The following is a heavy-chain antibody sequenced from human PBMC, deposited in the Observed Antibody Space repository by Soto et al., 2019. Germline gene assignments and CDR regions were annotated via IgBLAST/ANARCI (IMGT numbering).Heavy chain of an antibody. D-gene: IGHD3-10*01. CDR1: GFSLSTSGVG. Sequence: QITLKESGPTLVKPRQTLTLTCTFSGFSLSTSGVGVGWIRQPPGKALEWLALIYWDDDKRYSPSLKSRLTTTKATSKTQLVLTMTTMDPVDTAPYYCAHSSGTTLGGYWGQETLVTVSS. CDR3: AHSSGTTLGGY. V-gene: IGHV2-5*02. J-gene: IGHJ4*02. CDR2: IYWDDDK.